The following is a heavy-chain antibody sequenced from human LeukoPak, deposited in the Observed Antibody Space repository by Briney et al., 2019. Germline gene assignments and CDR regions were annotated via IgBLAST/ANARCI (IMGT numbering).Heavy chain of an antibody. CDR2: ISDSGGGT. CDR1: GFTFSSYV. V-gene: IGHV3-23*01. CDR3: AKDVDHYQLLVDY. D-gene: IGHD2-2*01. Sequence: GGSLRLSCAASGFTFSSYVMRWVRQAPGKGLEWVSDISDSGGGTYYTDSVKGRFTISRDNTKNTLYLQMNSLRAEDTAVYYCAKDVDHYQLLVDYWGQGTLVTVSS. J-gene: IGHJ4*02.